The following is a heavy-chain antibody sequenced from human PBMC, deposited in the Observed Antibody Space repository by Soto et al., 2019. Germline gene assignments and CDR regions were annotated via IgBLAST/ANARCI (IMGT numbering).Heavy chain of an antibody. V-gene: IGHV4-39*01. Sequence: SETLSLTCTVSGGSISSSSYYWGWIRQPPGKGLEWIGSIYYSGSTYYNPSLKSRVTISVDTSKNQFSLKLSSVIAADTAVYYCASFNGDYVSYWGQGTLVPVSS. CDR3: ASFNGDYVSY. CDR2: IYYSGST. CDR1: GGSISSSSYY. J-gene: IGHJ4*02. D-gene: IGHD4-17*01.